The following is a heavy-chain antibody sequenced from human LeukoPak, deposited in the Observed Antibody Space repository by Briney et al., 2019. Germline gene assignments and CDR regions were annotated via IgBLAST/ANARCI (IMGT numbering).Heavy chain of an antibody. Sequence: PGGSLRLSCAASGFTFSSYAMSWVRQAPGKGLEWVAVISYDGRNEFYGDSVKGRFTTSRDNSKNTLHLQMNSLRVEDTAVYYCAREVRGLSTFEYWGQGTLVTVSS. CDR3: AREVRGLSTFEY. J-gene: IGHJ4*02. V-gene: IGHV3-30*03. CDR1: GFTFSSYA. CDR2: ISYDGRNE.